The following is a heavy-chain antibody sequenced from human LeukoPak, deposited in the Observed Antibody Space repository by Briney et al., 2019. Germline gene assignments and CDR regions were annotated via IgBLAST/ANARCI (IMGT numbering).Heavy chain of an antibody. Sequence: GGSLRLSCAASGFTFSSYGMHWVRQAPGKGLEWVAFIRYDGSNKYYADSVKGRFTISRDNSKNTLYLQMNSLRAEDTAVYYCANPLGEGSSPDYWGQGTLVTVSP. CDR3: ANPLGEGSSPDY. CDR1: GFTFSSYG. CDR2: IRYDGSNK. J-gene: IGHJ4*02. V-gene: IGHV3-30*02. D-gene: IGHD1-26*01.